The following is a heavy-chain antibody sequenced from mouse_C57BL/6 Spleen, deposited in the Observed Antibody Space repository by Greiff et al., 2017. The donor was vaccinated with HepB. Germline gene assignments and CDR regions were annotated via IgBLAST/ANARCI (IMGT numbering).Heavy chain of an antibody. CDR1: GYTFTDYY. CDR3: ARRGDGYYPLDY. D-gene: IGHD2-3*01. CDR2: INPNNGGT. Sequence: VQLQQSGPELVKPGASVKISCKASGYTFTDYYMNWVKQSHGKSLEWIGDINPNNGGTSYNQKFKGKATLTVDKSSSTAYMELRSLTSEDSAVYYCARRGDGYYPLDYWGQGTTLTVSS. V-gene: IGHV1-26*01. J-gene: IGHJ2*01.